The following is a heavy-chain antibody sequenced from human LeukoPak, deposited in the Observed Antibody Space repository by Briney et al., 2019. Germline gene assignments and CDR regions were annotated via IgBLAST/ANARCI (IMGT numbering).Heavy chain of an antibody. Sequence: TGGSLRLSCAASGFTFRVYEMQWVRQAPGKGLEWVSYISGRGDTIYYADSVKGRFTISRDNARNSLYLQMNSLRSEDTALYYCARGDYYGSQNYTYDIWGQGTMVTVSS. V-gene: IGHV3-48*03. J-gene: IGHJ3*02. CDR1: GFTFRVYE. CDR3: ARGDYYGSQNYTYDI. CDR2: ISGRGDTI. D-gene: IGHD3-10*01.